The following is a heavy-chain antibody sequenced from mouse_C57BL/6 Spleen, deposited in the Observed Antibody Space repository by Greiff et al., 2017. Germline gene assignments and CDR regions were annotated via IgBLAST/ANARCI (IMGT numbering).Heavy chain of an antibody. J-gene: IGHJ2*01. Sequence: VQLQQSGAELVMPGASVKLSCKASGYTFTSYWMHWVQQRPGQGLEWIGEIDPSDSYTNYNQKFKGKSTLTVDKSSSTAYMQLSSLTSEDSAVYYCARMGFDYWGQGTTLTVSS. V-gene: IGHV1-69*01. CDR1: GYTFTSYW. CDR3: ARMGFDY. CDR2: IDPSDSYT.